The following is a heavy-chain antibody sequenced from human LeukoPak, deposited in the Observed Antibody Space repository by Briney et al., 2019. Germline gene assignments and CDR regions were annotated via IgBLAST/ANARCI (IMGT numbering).Heavy chain of an antibody. CDR1: GGTFSSYT. CDR2: IILILGIA. V-gene: IGHV1-69*02. J-gene: IGHJ4*02. D-gene: IGHD5-24*01. CDR3: ATDRDGYMFYFVY. Sequence: SVKVSCKASGGTFSSYTISWVWQAPGQGIEWMGRIILILGIANYAQKFQGRVTITADKSTSTAYMELSSLRSEDTAVYYCATDRDGYMFYFVYCGQGTLVTVSS.